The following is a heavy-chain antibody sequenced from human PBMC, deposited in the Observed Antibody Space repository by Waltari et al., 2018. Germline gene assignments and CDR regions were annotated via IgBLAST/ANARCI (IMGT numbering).Heavy chain of an antibody. Sequence: EVQLVESGGGLVQPGGSLRLPCAASGFTFANYAMSWVRQGPGKGIEWLSTISKSDGATYYTGTVKGRFTISRDKSQNMLYLQMNSLRDEDTAVYYCAIVIQWWFPGNMNVWGQGTTVTVSS. CDR3: AIVIQWWFPGNMNV. J-gene: IGHJ6*02. D-gene: IGHD2-15*01. CDR2: ISKSDGAT. V-gene: IGHV3-23*04. CDR1: GFTFANYA.